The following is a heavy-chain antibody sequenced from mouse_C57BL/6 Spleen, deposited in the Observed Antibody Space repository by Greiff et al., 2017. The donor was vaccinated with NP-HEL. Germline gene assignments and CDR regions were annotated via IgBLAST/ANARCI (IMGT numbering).Heavy chain of an antibody. Sequence: ESGPGLVKPSQSLSLTCSVTGYSITSGYYWNWIRQFPGNKLEWMGYISYDGSNNYNPSLKNRISITRDTSKNQFFLKLNSVTTEDTATYYCAREDYEDAMDYWGQGTSVTVSS. CDR1: GYSITSGYY. D-gene: IGHD2-4*01. J-gene: IGHJ4*01. V-gene: IGHV3-6*01. CDR2: ISYDGSN. CDR3: AREDYEDAMDY.